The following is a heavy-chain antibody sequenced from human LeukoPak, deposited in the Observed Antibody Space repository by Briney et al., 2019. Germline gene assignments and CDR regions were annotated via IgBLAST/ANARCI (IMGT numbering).Heavy chain of an antibody. J-gene: IGHJ4*02. Sequence: TSETLSLTCTVSGVSISSSDYYWGWIRQPPGKGMEWIGSIYYSGRTYYNPPLKSRVTISEDTSKNQFSLKLSSVTAADTAVYYCARDPALWIFGVVVMGTFDYWGQGTLVTVSS. CDR2: IYYSGRT. CDR1: GVSISSSDYY. V-gene: IGHV4-39*02. D-gene: IGHD3-3*01. CDR3: ARDPALWIFGVVVMGTFDY.